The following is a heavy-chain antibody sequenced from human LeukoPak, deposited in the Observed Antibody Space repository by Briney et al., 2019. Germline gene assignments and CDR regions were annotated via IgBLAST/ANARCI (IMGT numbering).Heavy chain of an antibody. CDR2: ISPSGGST. CDR1: GYTFTGYW. Sequence: ASVKVSCKAFGYTFTGYWMHWVRQAPGQGPEWMGVISPSGGSTIYAQKFKGRVTMTRNTSISTAYMELSSLRSEDTAVYYCARGRITMVRGVSYWGQGTLVTVSS. CDR3: ARGRITMVRGVSY. V-gene: IGHV1-46*01. J-gene: IGHJ4*02. D-gene: IGHD3-10*01.